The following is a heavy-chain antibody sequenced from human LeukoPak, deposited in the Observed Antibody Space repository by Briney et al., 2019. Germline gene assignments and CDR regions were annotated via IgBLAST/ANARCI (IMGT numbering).Heavy chain of an antibody. V-gene: IGHV3-7*04. CDR3: VRGDWYLES. J-gene: IGHJ4*02. D-gene: IGHD2-21*01. CDR1: GFKYSDSR. Sequence: GRSLRLSCAPSGFKYSDSRMTGVPHAPGKGLQWVGNINRDGTEKHLLDSVEGRFTISRDNAKNSLYLQMNTLRPQDTALYFCVRGDWYLESWGQGTLVTVSS. CDR2: INRDGTEK.